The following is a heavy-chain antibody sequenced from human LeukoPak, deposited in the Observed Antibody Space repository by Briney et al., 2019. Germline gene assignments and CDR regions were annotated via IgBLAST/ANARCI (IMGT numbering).Heavy chain of an antibody. J-gene: IGHJ3*01. D-gene: IGHD4-17*01. V-gene: IGHV3-23*01. Sequence: GGSLRLSCAASGFTFSSYAMHWVRQAPGKGLEWVSSITGSGGTSYADSEKGRFTISRDNSKNTLYLQMNSLRAEDTAVYYCTKDPNGDYVGAFDFWGQGTMVTVSS. CDR3: TKDPNGDYVGAFDF. CDR1: GFTFSSYA. CDR2: ITGSGGT.